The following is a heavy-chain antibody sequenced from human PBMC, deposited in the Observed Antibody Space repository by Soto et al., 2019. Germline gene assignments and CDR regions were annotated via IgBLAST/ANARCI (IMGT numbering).Heavy chain of an antibody. J-gene: IGHJ4*02. D-gene: IGHD3-10*01. Sequence: GGSLRLPCIISGFNIDVYAMSWVCHVHGRGWEWVSGIYWKGGNRHYADSVKGRFTISRDNAKNSLYLQFDSLRAEDTALYYCVRSGDYRTGSYWYFFDYWGQGT. V-gene: IGHV3-20*04. CDR2: IYWKGGNR. CDR3: VRSGDYRTGSYWYFFDY. CDR1: GFNIDVYA.